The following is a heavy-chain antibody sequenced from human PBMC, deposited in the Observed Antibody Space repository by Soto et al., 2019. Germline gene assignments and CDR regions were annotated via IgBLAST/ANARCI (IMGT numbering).Heavy chain of an antibody. D-gene: IGHD1-20*01. V-gene: IGHV5-51*01. CDR2: IYPGDSNT. CDR3: ATHLTGGLDY. Sequence: GESLKISCKGSGYSFTTYWITWVRQMPGRGLEWMGIIYPGDSNTAYGPSFQGHVTISADKSINTAYLQWSSLKASDTAIYYCATHLTGGLDYWAQGTLVTVSS. J-gene: IGHJ4*02. CDR1: GYSFTTYW.